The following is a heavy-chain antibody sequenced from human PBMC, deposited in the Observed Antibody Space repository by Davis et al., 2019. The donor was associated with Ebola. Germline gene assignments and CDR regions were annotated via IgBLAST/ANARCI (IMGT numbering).Heavy chain of an antibody. CDR3: ARGHCTRSSCYTGGSYYYAMDV. Sequence: PGGSLRLSLPAPGFALSSRTLMWGRQAPGKGLEWVSSLSSDSSYKYYPDSVKGRFSISRDNARNSLFLQMNSLGAEDTAVYYCARGHCTRSSCYTGGSYYYAMDVWGQGTTVIVSS. V-gene: IGHV3-21*03. CDR2: LSSDSSYK. J-gene: IGHJ6*02. D-gene: IGHD2-2*02. CDR1: GFALSSRT.